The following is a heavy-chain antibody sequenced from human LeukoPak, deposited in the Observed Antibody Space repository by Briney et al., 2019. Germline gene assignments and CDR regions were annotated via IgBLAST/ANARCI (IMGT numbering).Heavy chain of an antibody. CDR2: MNPNSGNT. J-gene: IGHJ6*03. V-gene: IGHV1-8*01. D-gene: IGHD3-10*01. Sequence: ASVTVSCKASGYTFTSYDINWVRQATGPGLGWMGWMNPNSGNTGNAQKFQGRVTMARNTSISTAYMELSSLRSEYTAVYYCARGGGSGSYFYYYYMDVWGKGTTVTISS. CDR3: ARGGGSGSYFYYYYMDV. CDR1: GYTFTSYD.